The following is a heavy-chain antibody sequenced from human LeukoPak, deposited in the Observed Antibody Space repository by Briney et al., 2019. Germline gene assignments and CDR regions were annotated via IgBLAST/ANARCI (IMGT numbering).Heavy chain of an antibody. CDR1: GGSISTYY. D-gene: IGHD5-12*01. V-gene: IGHV4-59*08. CDR3: ARMGGYSGYATH. J-gene: IGHJ4*02. Sequence: SETLSLTCTVSGGSISTYYWSWIRQPPGKGLEWIGYIHYSGTTNYNPSLKNRVTISLDTSKNQFSLNLSSVTAAVTAVYYCARMGGYSGYATHWGQGTLVTVSS. CDR2: IHYSGTT.